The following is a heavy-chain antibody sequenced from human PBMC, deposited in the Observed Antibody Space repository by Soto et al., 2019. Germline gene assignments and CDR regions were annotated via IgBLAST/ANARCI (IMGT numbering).Heavy chain of an antibody. CDR1: GFTLSRYW. CDR3: ARDNGGGDY. CDR2: IKQDGSEK. D-gene: IGHD2-8*01. Sequence: GGSLRLFCAASGFTLSRYWMSWVRQAPGKGLEWVANIKQDGSEKYYVDSVAGRFTISRDNAKNSLYLQMDSLRAEDTAVYYCARDNGGGDYWGQGTLVTVSS. V-gene: IGHV3-7*03. J-gene: IGHJ4*02.